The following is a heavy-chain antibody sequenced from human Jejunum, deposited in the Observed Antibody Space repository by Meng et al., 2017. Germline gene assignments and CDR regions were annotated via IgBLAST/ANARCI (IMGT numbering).Heavy chain of an antibody. V-gene: IGHV3-7*01. J-gene: IGHJ5*02. CDR2: MDQDGSKQ. CDR3: ATDPGYGSGA. CDR1: GFTFSNYW. Sequence: GGSLRLSCAASGFTFSNYWMSWVRQAQGKGLEWVANMDQDGSKQDYLPSVKGRFTISRDNAKNALYLQMNSLRAEDTAIYCCATDPGYGSGAWGQGTLVTVSS. D-gene: IGHD3-10*01.